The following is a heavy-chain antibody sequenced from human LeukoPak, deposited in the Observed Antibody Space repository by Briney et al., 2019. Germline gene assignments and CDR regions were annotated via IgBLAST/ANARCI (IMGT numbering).Heavy chain of an antibody. J-gene: IGHJ6*03. D-gene: IGHD1-14*01. CDR3: ARSGAGPGDYYYYMDV. CDR1: GFTVSSNS. CDR2: IYSDNT. V-gene: IGHV3-53*01. Sequence: GGSLRLSCTVSGFTVSSNSMSWVRQAPGKGLEWVSFIYSDNTHYSDSVKGQFTISRDNSKNTLYLRMNSLRAEDTALYYCARSGAGPGDYYYYMDVWGKGTTVTVSS.